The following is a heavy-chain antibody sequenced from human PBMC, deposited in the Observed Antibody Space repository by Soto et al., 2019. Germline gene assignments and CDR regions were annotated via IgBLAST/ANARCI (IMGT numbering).Heavy chain of an antibody. CDR1: GYTFTSYG. V-gene: IGHV1-18*01. CDR2: ISAYNGNT. D-gene: IGHD3-10*01. J-gene: IGHJ6*02. Sequence: ASVKVSCKASGYTFTSYGISWVRRAPGQGLEWMGWISAYNGNTNYAQKLQGRVTMTTDTSTSTAYMELRSLRSDDTAVYYCARSGSGSYWNHYYGMDVWGQGTTVTVSS. CDR3: ARSGSGSYWNHYYGMDV.